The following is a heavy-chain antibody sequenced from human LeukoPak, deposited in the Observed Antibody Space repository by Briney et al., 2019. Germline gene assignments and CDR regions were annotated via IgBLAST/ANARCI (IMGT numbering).Heavy chain of an antibody. Sequence: ASVKVSCKASGYTFTSYGISWVRQAPGQGLEWMGWISAYNGNTNYAQKFQGRVTMTRDTSTSTVYMELSSLRSEDTAVYYCARDLGGYYYDSSGYSPVYWGQGTLVTVSS. D-gene: IGHD3-22*01. CDR3: ARDLGGYYYDSSGYSPVY. CDR1: GYTFTSYG. J-gene: IGHJ4*02. V-gene: IGHV1-18*01. CDR2: ISAYNGNT.